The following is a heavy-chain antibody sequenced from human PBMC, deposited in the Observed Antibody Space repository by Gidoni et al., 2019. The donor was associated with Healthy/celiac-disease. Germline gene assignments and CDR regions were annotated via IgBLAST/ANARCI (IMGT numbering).Heavy chain of an antibody. CDR1: GGSISSSSYY. CDR3: ARHGSSSSWTSDWFDP. CDR2: IYYSGST. J-gene: IGHJ5*02. Sequence: QLQLQESGPGLVKPSETLSLTCTVSGGSISSSSYYWGWIRQPPGKGLEWIGSIYYSGSTYYNPSLKSRVTISVDTSNNQFSLKLSSVTAADTAVYYCARHGSSSSWTSDWFDPWGQGTLVTVSS. V-gene: IGHV4-39*01. D-gene: IGHD6-13*01.